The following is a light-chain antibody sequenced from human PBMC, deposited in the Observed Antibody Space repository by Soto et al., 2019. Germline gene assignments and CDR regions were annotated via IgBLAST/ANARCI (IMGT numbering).Light chain of an antibody. Sequence: DIVLRKSPGTLTLSPGERATLSCRPIQTVRSSSLAWYQQKPGQAPRLLIYDASNRATGIPARFSGSGSGTDFTLTISSLESEEFGVYYFQERSSWPPITVGQGTRLEIK. J-gene: IGKJ5*01. CDR2: DAS. CDR3: QERSSWPPIT. V-gene: IGKV3-11*01. CDR1: QTVRSSS.